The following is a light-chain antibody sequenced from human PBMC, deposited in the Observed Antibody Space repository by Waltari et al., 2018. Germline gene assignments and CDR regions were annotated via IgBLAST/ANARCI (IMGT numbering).Light chain of an antibody. V-gene: IGLV1-51*01. CDR1: SPKLGNNY. CDR3: GTWDTRLRADV. Sequence: QSVLTQPPSVSAAPGQRVTISCSGSSPKLGNNYVCSYRLLPGTAPKLLIFDNNQRPSGIPDRFSGSKSGTSATLDITGLQTGDEADYYCGTWDTRLRADVFGAGTKVTVL. CDR2: DNN. J-gene: IGLJ1*01.